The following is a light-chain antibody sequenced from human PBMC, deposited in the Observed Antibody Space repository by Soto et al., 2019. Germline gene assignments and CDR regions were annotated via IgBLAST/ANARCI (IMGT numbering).Light chain of an antibody. CDR2: GVS. V-gene: IGKV3D-15*01. CDR3: QQYKSWPIT. J-gene: IGKJ5*01. Sequence: EIVMTQSPATLSVSPGESDTLTCRASQSINRDLAWYVQKPGQAPRRVVYGVSTWATGVPPRFTGSGSGKEFTLTISGRQSEDFAVDYCQQYKSWPITVGQGTRLEN. CDR1: QSINRD.